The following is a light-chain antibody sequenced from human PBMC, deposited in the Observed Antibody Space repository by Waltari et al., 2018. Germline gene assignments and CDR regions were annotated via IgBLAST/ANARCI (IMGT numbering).Light chain of an antibody. CDR3: QQYYSTPIT. CDR1: QSVSPN. V-gene: IGKV3-15*01. Sequence: EIVLTQSPATLSVSPGETATLSCRASQSVSPNLAWYQQKPGQTPRLLISGASTRATGIPARCSGSWSGTEFTLTISSLQSEDFAVYYCQQYYSTPITFGQGTRLEIK. J-gene: IGKJ5*01. CDR2: GAS.